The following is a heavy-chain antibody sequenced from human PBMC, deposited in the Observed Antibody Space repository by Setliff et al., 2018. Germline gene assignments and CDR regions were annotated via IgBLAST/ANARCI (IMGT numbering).Heavy chain of an antibody. CDR2: ISSSSSYI. D-gene: IGHD3-10*01. Sequence: ETLSLSCAASGFTFSSYSMNWVRQAPGKGLEWVSSISSSSSYIYYADSVKGRFTISRDNAKNSLYLQMNSLRAEDTAVYYCARDPGYGSGIYYYYYYYMDVWGKGTTVTVS. V-gene: IGHV3-21*01. J-gene: IGHJ6*03. CDR1: GFTFSSYS. CDR3: ARDPGYGSGIYYYYYYYMDV.